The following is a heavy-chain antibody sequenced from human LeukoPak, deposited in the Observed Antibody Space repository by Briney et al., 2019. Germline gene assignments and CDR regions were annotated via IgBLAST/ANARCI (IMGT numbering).Heavy chain of an antibody. CDR2: IKQDGTEI. Sequence: GGSLRLSCAVSGFTFSSYWMSWVRQAPGKGLEWVATIKQDGTEIPYVDSVKGRFTISRDNAKSSLYLQMNSLRAEDTAVYYCARDWFGDFDCWGQGTLVTVSS. CDR1: GFTFSSYW. J-gene: IGHJ4*02. CDR3: ARDWFGDFDC. V-gene: IGHV3-7*01. D-gene: IGHD3-10*01.